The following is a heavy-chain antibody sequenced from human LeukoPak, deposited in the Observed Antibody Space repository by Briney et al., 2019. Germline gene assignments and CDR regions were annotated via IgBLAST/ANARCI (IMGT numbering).Heavy chain of an antibody. Sequence: SETLFLTCTVSGGSISSYYWSWIRQPPGKGLEWIGYIYYSGSTNYNPSLKSRVTISVDTSKNQFSLKLSSVTAADTAVYYCARVGYYDFWSGYQYYFDYWGQGTLVTVSS. D-gene: IGHD3-3*01. CDR2: IYYSGST. J-gene: IGHJ4*02. CDR3: ARVGYYDFWSGYQYYFDY. CDR1: GGSISSYY. V-gene: IGHV4-59*01.